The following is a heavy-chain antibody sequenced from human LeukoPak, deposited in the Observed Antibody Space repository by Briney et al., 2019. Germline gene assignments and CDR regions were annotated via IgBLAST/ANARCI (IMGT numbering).Heavy chain of an antibody. V-gene: IGHV1-69*02. J-gene: IGHJ4*02. CDR1: GYTFTGYY. CDR3: ARTTQPQSGYFDY. D-gene: IGHD1-14*01. CDR2: IIPILGIA. Sequence: ASVKVSCKASGYTFTGYYMHWVRQAPGQGLEWMGRIIPILGIANYAQKFQGRVTITADKSTSTAYMELSSLRSEDTAVYYCARTTQPQSGYFDYWGQGTLVTVSS.